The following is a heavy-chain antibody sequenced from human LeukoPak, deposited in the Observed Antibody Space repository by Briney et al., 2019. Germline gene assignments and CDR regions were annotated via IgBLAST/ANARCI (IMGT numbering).Heavy chain of an antibody. J-gene: IGHJ4*02. CDR1: GGSISSYY. CDR3: ARSFHSSGCYWAY. D-gene: IGHD3-22*01. CDR2: IYYSGST. Sequence: PSETLSLTCTVSGGSISSYYWSWIRQPPGKGLEWIGYIYYSGSTNYNPSLKSRVTISVDTSKNQFSLKLSSVTAADTAVYYCARSFHSSGCYWAYWGQGTLVTVSS. V-gene: IGHV4-59*01.